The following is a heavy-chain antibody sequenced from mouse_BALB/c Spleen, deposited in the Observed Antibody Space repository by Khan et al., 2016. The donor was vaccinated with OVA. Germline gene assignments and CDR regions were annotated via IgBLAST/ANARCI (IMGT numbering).Heavy chain of an antibody. CDR2: INTNTGDP. CDR1: GYTFTNYG. CDR3: ARSAPYWDSDY. Sequence: QIQLLQSGPELKKPGATVKMSCKASGYTFTNYGMNWVKQAPGKGLKWMGWINTNTGDPTYDDDFKGRAALSLETSASTAYLQISNLKNEDSAAYYCARSAPYWDSDYWGQGTTVTVSS. V-gene: IGHV9-3-1*01. J-gene: IGHJ1*01.